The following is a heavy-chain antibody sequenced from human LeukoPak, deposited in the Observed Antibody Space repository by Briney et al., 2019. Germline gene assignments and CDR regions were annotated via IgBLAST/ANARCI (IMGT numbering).Heavy chain of an antibody. CDR1: GGSISSSSYY. J-gene: IGHJ6*03. V-gene: IGHV4-39*07. D-gene: IGHD3-3*01. CDR3: ARCPAGPYYDFWSGYPNYYYYYMDV. CDR2: IYYSGST. Sequence: SETLSLTCTVSGGSISSSSYYWGWIRQPPGKGLEWIGSIYYSGSTYYNPSLKSRVTISVDTSKNQFSLKLSSVTAADTAVYYCARCPAGPYYDFWSGYPNYYYYYMDVWGKGTTVTVSS.